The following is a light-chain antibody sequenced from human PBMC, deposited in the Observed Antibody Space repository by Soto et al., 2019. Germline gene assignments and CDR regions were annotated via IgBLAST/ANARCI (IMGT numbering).Light chain of an antibody. CDR1: SSDIGTYNF. J-gene: IGLJ3*02. Sequence: QSALTRPASVSGSPRLSITMSCTGSSSDIGTYNFVSWYQQHADKAPRLILYEVSNRPSGVSSRFSGSKSGNSASLTISGLQPEDEAHYFCSSYAATSSLVFGGGTKLTVL. CDR3: SSYAATSSLV. CDR2: EVS. V-gene: IGLV2-14*01.